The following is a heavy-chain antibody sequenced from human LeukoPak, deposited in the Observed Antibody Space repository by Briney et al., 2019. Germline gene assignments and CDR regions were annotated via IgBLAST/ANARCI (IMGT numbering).Heavy chain of an antibody. J-gene: IGHJ4*02. V-gene: IGHV4-39*01. CDR3: ARLDYGDYGGFDY. D-gene: IGHD4-17*01. Sequence: SETLSLTCTVSGGSISSSSYYWGSIRQPPGKGLEWIGTIDYSGNTYYNPSLKSRVIISIDTSKNQFSLKVSSVTAADTAVYCCARLDYGDYGGFDYWGQGTLVTVSS. CDR2: IDYSGNT. CDR1: GGSISSSSYY.